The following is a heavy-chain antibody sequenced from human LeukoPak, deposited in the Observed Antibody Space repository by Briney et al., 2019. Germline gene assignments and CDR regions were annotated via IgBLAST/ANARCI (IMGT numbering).Heavy chain of an antibody. CDR2: ISPDGRST. Sequence: GGSLRLSCTASGFTFGSYWMHWVRQAPGKGLVWVSRISPDGRSTSYADSLKGRFTISRDNAKNTVYLQMNSLGVEDAAVYYCARAAASNYGLFDSWGQGTLFPVSS. CDR3: ARAAASNYGLFDS. CDR1: GFTFGSYW. V-gene: IGHV3-74*01. J-gene: IGHJ4*02. D-gene: IGHD3-10*01.